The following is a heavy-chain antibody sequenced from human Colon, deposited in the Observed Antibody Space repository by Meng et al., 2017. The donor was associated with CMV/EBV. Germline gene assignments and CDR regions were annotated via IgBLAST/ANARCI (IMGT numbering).Heavy chain of an antibody. J-gene: IGHJ4*01. CDR1: GFTFSTQY. Sequence: QEQLVQSGAEVKKPGASVKVSCKASGFTFSTQYIHWVRQAPGQGLEWLGIIKPSGGSTGYEQKFQGRVTMTRDTSTSTVYMELSSLRSDDTAVYYCASQAATHTYFDFWGHGTLVTVYS. D-gene: IGHD6-13*01. V-gene: IGHV1-46*01. CDR2: IKPSGGST. CDR3: ASQAATHTYFDF.